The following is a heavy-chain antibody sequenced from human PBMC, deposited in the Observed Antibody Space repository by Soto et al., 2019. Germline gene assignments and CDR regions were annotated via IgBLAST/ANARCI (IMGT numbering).Heavy chain of an antibody. V-gene: IGHV1-2*04. J-gene: IGHJ6*02. Sequence: VASVKVSCKASGYTFTGYYMHWVRQAPGQGLEWMGWINPNSGGTNYAQKFQGWVTMTRDTSISTAYMELSRLRSDDTAVYYCARGDYDILTGAPYYYRLAVWGQGTTVPVSS. CDR2: INPNSGGT. CDR1: GYTFTGYY. CDR3: ARGDYDILTGAPYYYRLAV. D-gene: IGHD3-9*01.